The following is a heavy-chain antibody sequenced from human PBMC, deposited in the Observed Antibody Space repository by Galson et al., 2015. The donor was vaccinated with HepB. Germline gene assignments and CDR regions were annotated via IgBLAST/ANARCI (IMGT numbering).Heavy chain of an antibody. CDR2: ISYDGSNK. J-gene: IGHJ4*02. V-gene: IGHV3-30*03. D-gene: IGHD4-23*01. CDR1: GFTFSSYG. CDR3: ARDRTATGVTPIDY. Sequence: SLRLSCAASGFTFSSYGMHWVRQAPGKGLEWVAVISYDGSNKYYADSVKGRFTISRDNSKNTLYLQMNSLRAEDTAVYYCARDRTATGVTPIDYWGQGTLVTVSS.